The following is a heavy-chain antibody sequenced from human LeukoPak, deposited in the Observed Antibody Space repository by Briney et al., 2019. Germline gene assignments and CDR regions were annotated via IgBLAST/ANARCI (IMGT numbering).Heavy chain of an antibody. CDR1: GYTFTSYG. V-gene: IGHV1-18*01. D-gene: IGHD3-3*01. J-gene: IGHJ5*02. CDR2: ISAYNGNT. CDR3: ARLLSNLSYYDFWSGYYYWFDP. Sequence: ASVKVSCKASGYTFTSYGISWVRQAPGQGLEWMGWISAYNGNTNYAQKLQGRVTMTTDTSTSTAYMELRSLRSDDTAVYYCARLLSNLSYYDFWSGYYYWFDPWGQGTLVTVSS.